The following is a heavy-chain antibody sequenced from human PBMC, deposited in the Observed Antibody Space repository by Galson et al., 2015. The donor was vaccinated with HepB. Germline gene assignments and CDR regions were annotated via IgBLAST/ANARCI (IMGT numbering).Heavy chain of an antibody. J-gene: IGHJ6*02. V-gene: IGHV3-74*01. CDR3: ARDQVLWFGSDEGGMDV. CDR2: INSDGRST. D-gene: IGHD3-10*01. CDR1: GFTFSRYW. Sequence: SLRLSCAASGFTFSRYWMHWVRQAPGKGQVWVSRINSDGRSTSYANSVKGRFTISRDNAKNTMYLQVNSLRAEDTAVYYCARDQVLWFGSDEGGMDVWGQGTTVTVSS.